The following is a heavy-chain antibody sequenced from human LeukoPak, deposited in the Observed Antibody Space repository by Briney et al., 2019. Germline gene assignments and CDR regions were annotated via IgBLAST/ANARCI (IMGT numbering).Heavy chain of an antibody. CDR2: INPSGGST. V-gene: IGHV1-46*03. D-gene: IGHD3-22*01. CDR3: AREEGTYYYDSSLGGAAFDI. Sequence: ASVKVSCKASGYTFTSYYMHWVRQAPGQGLEWMGIINPSGGSTSYAQKFQGRVTMTRDTSTSTVYMELSSLRPEDTAVYYCAREEGTYYYDSSLGGAAFDIWGQGTMVTVSS. J-gene: IGHJ3*02. CDR1: GYTFTSYY.